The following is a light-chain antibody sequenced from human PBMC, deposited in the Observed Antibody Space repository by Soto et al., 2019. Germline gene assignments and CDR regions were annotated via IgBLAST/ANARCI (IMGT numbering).Light chain of an antibody. CDR3: CSYAGSSTWV. V-gene: IGLV2-23*02. J-gene: IGLJ3*02. CDR1: SSDVGGYNY. CDR2: EVT. Sequence: QSVLTQPASVSGSPGQSITISCTGTSSDVGGYNYVSWYQQHPGKAPKLVIYEVTKRPSGVSNRFSGSKSGNTASLTISGLQAEDEADYYCCSYAGSSTWVFGGGTQLTVL.